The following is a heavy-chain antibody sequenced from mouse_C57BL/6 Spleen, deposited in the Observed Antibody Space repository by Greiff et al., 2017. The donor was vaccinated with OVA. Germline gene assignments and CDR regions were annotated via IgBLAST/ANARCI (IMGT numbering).Heavy chain of an antibody. Sequence: QVQLQQPGAELVKPGASVKLSCKASGYTFTSYWMQWVKQRPGQGLEWIGEIDPSDSYTNYNQKFKGKATLTVATSSSTAYMQLSSLTSEDSAVYYCARADGYFFFDYWGQGTTLTVSS. CDR2: IDPSDSYT. J-gene: IGHJ2*01. CDR1: GYTFTSYW. V-gene: IGHV1-50*01. CDR3: ARADGYFFFDY. D-gene: IGHD2-3*01.